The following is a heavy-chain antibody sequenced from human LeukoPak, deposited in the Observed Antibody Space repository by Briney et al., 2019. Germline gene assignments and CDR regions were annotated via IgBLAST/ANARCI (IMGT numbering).Heavy chain of an antibody. CDR3: ARSPFCSGGSCYGYYFDY. V-gene: IGHV4-34*01. Sequence: SETLSLTCTVSGGSISSYYWSWIRQPPGKGLEWIGEINHSGSTNYSPSLKSRVTISVDTSKNQFSLKLSSVTAADTAVYYCARSPFCSGGSCYGYYFDYWGQGTLVTVSS. CDR1: GGSISSYY. J-gene: IGHJ4*02. D-gene: IGHD2-15*01. CDR2: INHSGST.